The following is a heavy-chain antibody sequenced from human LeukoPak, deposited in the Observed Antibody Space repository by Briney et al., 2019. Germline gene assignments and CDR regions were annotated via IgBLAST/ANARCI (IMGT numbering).Heavy chain of an antibody. CDR1: GGTFSSYA. V-gene: IGHV1-69*13. Sequence: SVKVTCKASGGTFSSYAITWVRQAPGQGLEWMGGIIPIFGTANYAQKFQGRVTITADESTSTAYLELSSLRSEDTAVYYCARGKGNYGDPASFDYWGQGTLVTVSS. CDR2: IIPIFGTA. J-gene: IGHJ4*02. D-gene: IGHD4-17*01. CDR3: ARGKGNYGDPASFDY.